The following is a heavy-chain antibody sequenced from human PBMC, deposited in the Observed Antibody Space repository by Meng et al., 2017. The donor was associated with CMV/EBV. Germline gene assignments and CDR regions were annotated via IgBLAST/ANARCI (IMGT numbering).Heavy chain of an antibody. CDR1: TTDV. J-gene: IGHJ5*02. D-gene: IGHD3-10*01. V-gene: IGHV1-8*01. CDR2: LSPSSGNT. CDR3: ARAPPNIGSASYSPDNWFDP. Sequence: TTDVINWVRSAPGQGLGWMGSLSPSSGNTGYALKFQARVTIPRTTSISTSYMALSSLRSADTAVYYCARAPPNIGSASYSPDNWFDPWGQGTLVTVSS.